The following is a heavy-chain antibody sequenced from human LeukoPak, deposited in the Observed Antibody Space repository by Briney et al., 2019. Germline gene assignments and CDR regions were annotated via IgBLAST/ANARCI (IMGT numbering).Heavy chain of an antibody. V-gene: IGHV1-18*01. CDR2: ISAYNGNT. D-gene: IGHD6-13*01. CDR3: ARDPSSSGWYGGDY. Sequence: ASVKVSCKASGYIFTSYGITWVRQAPGQGLEWMGWISAYNGNTNYAQKLQGRVILTTDTSTSTAYMELRSLRSDDTAVYYCARDPSSSGWYGGDYWGQGTLVTVSS. J-gene: IGHJ4*02. CDR1: GYIFTSYG.